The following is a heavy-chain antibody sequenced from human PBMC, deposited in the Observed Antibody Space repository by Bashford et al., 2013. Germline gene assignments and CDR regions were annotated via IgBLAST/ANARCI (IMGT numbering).Heavy chain of an antibody. CDR3: ARAMGYCSGGSCYLFDY. Sequence: ASVKVSCKASGYTFTGYYMHWVRQAPGQGLEWMGWINPSGGSTSYAQKFQGRVTMTRDTSTSTVYMELSSLRSEDTAVYYCARAMGYCSGGSCYLFDYWGQGTLVTVSS. V-gene: IGHV1-46*01. J-gene: IGHJ4*02. D-gene: IGHD2-15*01. CDR2: INPSGGST. CDR1: GYTFTGYY.